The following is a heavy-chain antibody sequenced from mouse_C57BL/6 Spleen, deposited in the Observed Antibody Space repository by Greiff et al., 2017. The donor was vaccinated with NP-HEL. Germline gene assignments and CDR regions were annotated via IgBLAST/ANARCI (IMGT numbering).Heavy chain of an antibody. D-gene: IGHD2-2*01. CDR1: GYTFTDYN. CDR2: INPNNGGT. CDR3: ARERNYGYDGGYAMDY. J-gene: IGHJ4*01. Sequence: EVQLQQSGPELVKPGASVKIPCKASGYTFTDYNMDWVKQSHGKSLEWIGDINPNNGGTIYNQKFKGKATLTVDKSSSTAYMELRSLTSEDTAVYYCARERNYGYDGGYAMDYWGQGTSVTVSS. V-gene: IGHV1-18*01.